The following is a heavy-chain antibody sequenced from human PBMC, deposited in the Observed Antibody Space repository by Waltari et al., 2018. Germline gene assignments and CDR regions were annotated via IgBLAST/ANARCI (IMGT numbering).Heavy chain of an antibody. CDR1: GSTFTAYS. J-gene: IGHJ5*02. V-gene: IGHV1-2*06. CDR3: TRALIKVPASIVLDP. Sequence: QVQLVPSGAEVKKPGASVKVSCKASGSTFTAYSIHWARQAPGHGLEWMGQINPNSGGTYYAQKFQGRVTMTRDTSISTVDLELSSLTSDDTAVYYCTRALIKVPASIVLDPWGQGTLVTVSS. D-gene: IGHD2-2*01. CDR2: INPNSGGT.